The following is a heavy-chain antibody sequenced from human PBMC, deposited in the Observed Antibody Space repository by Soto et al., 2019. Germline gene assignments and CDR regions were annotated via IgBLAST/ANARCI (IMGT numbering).Heavy chain of an antibody. D-gene: IGHD6-19*01. J-gene: IGHJ4*02. CDR1: GFAFSSYA. CDR2: ISGSGGST. Sequence: EVQLLESGGGLVQPGGSLRLSCAASGFAFSSYAMSWVRQAPGKGLEWVSAISGSGGSTYYADSVKGRFTISRDNSKNTLYLQMNSLRAEDTAVYYCAKAVGGGQWLARFDYWGQGTLVTVSS. V-gene: IGHV3-23*01. CDR3: AKAVGGGQWLARFDY.